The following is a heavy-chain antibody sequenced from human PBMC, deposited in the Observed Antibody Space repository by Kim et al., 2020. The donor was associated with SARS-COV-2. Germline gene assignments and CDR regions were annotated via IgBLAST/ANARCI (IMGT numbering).Heavy chain of an antibody. CDR1: GFTFSSYG. CDR3: ARDRSLASPGSYYNGDAFDI. CDR2: IWYDGSNK. Sequence: GGSLRLSCAASGFTFSSYGMHWVRQAPGKGLEWVAVIWYDGSNKYYADSVKGRFTISRDNSKNTLYLQMNSLRAEDTAVYYCARDRSLASPGSYYNGDAFDIWGQGTMVTVSS. J-gene: IGHJ3*02. V-gene: IGHV3-33*01. D-gene: IGHD3-10*01.